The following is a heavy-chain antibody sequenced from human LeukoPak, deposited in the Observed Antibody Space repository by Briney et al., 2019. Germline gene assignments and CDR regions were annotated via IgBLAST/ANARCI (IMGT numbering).Heavy chain of an antibody. Sequence: PGGSLRLSCAASGFTFSSYWMHWVRQAPGKGLVWVSGINSDGSTTNYADSVKGRFTISRDNAKNTLYLQINSLRAEDTAVYYGARDFGNARWELRAYWGQGTLVTVSS. CDR3: ARDFGNARWELRAY. CDR2: INSDGSTT. CDR1: GFTFSSYW. V-gene: IGHV3-74*01. J-gene: IGHJ4*02. D-gene: IGHD1-26*01.